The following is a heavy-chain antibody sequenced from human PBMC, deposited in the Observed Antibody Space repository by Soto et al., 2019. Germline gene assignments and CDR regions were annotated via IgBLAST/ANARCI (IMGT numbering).Heavy chain of an antibody. Sequence: GGSLRLSCAASGFTFSSYAMSWVRQAPGKGLEWVSAISGSGGSTYYADSVKGRFTISRDNSKNTLYLQMNSLRAEDTAVYYCAKASGKYSYGPHPVYYFDYWGQGTLVTVSS. CDR3: AKASGKYSYGPHPVYYFDY. CDR2: ISGSGGST. D-gene: IGHD5-18*01. CDR1: GFTFSSYA. V-gene: IGHV3-23*01. J-gene: IGHJ4*02.